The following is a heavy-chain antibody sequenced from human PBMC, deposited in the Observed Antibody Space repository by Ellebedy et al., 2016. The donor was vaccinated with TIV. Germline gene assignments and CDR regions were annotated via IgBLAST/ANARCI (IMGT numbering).Heavy chain of an antibody. CDR1: GFTFSSYW. CDR2: ISGSGGST. CDR3: ARDTEPGPGAEYFQH. J-gene: IGHJ1*01. Sequence: GGSLRLSXAASGFTFSSYWMSWVRQAPGKGLEWVSAISGSGGSTYYADSVKGRFTISRDNSKNTLYLQMNSLRAEDTAVYYCARDTEPGPGAEYFQHWGQGTLVTVSS. D-gene: IGHD1-14*01. V-gene: IGHV3-23*01.